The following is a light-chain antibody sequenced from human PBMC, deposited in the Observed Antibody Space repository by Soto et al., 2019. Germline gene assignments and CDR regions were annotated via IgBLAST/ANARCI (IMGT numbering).Light chain of an antibody. Sequence: TQSPATLSVSLGEEVTLSCRASQSVGPNLAWYQQRPGQAPRLLIHWGSTRASGVPARFRGSGRGTDFTLTISDLQSEDLGVYYCQQYENWPPYSFGQGTKLEIK. V-gene: IGKV3-15*01. CDR2: WGS. J-gene: IGKJ2*03. CDR3: QQYENWPPYS. CDR1: QSVGPN.